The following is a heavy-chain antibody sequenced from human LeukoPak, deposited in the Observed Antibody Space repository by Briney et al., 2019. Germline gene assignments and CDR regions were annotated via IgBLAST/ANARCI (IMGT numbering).Heavy chain of an antibody. D-gene: IGHD6-19*01. Sequence: SETLSLTCAVSGYSISSGYYWGWIRQSPGKGLEWIGSIYHSGSTYYNPSLKSRVTISVDTSKNQFSLKLSSVTAADTAVYYCAGGPLGQWLVVDYWGQGTLVTVSS. CDR2: IYHSGST. CDR1: GYSISSGYY. CDR3: AGGPLGQWLVVDY. J-gene: IGHJ4*02. V-gene: IGHV4-38-2*01.